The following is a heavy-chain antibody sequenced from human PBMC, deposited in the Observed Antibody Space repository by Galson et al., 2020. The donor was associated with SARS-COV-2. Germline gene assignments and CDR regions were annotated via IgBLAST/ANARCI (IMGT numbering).Heavy chain of an antibody. J-gene: IGHJ4*02. V-gene: IGHV4-59*11. CDR3: ARDPSYFDSGSDYPAGYCDR. D-gene: IGHD3-10*01. CDR1: GGSIRNHY. CDR2: IYYSGST. Sequence: SENLSLTCTFSGGSIRNHYWSWLRQPPGKGLEWIGYIYYSGSTKIHPSLNSRVTISVATSENQVSLRLSSVTAADTAVYYCARDPSYFDSGSDYPAGYCDRWGRGSLVTVSS.